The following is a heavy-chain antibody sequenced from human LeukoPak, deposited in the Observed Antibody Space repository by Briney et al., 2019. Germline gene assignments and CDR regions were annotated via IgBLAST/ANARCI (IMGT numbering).Heavy chain of an antibody. CDR2: ISRSGRHI. CDR3: ARVAEAAAFDF. CDR1: GFTFSSYS. Sequence: GGSLRLSCAATGFTFSSYSMNWVRQAPGKGLEWVSSISRSGRHIYFADPVRGRFTISRANAKNSLSLQMNSLRAEDTAVYYCARVAEAAAFDFWGQGTLVTVSS. J-gene: IGHJ4*02. D-gene: IGHD6-13*01. V-gene: IGHV3-21*01.